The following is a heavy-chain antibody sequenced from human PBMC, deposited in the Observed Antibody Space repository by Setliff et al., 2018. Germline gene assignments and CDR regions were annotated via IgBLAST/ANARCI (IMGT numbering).Heavy chain of an antibody. CDR3: ARMSGFMYMDV. D-gene: IGHD3-16*01. CDR1: GCSINTDRFF. Sequence: PSETLSLTCTVSGCSINTDRFFWGWIRQSPGKGLEWLASVYYSGVDFYHPSHKRRVTISLDTSKNQFSLNLSSVTAADTAVYYCARMSGFMYMDVWGKGTPVTVSS. V-gene: IGHV4-39*07. J-gene: IGHJ6*03. CDR2: VYYSGVD.